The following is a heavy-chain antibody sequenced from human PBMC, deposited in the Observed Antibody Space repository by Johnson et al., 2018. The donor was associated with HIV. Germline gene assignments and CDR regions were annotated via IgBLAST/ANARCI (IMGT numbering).Heavy chain of an antibody. CDR1: GFTVSSYY. CDR2: IYSGGST. D-gene: IGHD2-15*01. V-gene: IGHV3-53*01. Sequence: MQLVESGGGLIQPGGSLRLSCAASGFTVSSYYMSWVRQAPGKGLEWVSVIYSGGSTYYADSVKGRFTISRDNAKNSLYLQMNSLRAEDTAVYYCARSKDCSGGSCPDGFDIWGQGTMVTVSS. J-gene: IGHJ3*02. CDR3: ARSKDCSGGSCPDGFDI.